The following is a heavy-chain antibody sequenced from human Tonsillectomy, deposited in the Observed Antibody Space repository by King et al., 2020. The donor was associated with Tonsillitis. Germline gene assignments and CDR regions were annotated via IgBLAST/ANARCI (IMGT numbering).Heavy chain of an antibody. CDR1: GGSISTGGYS. J-gene: IGHJ5*02. Sequence: QLQESGPGLVKPSQTLSLTCAVSGGSISTGGYSWSWMRQPPGKGLEWIGYVYYIGNIYYNPSLKSRVTISVDTSKNQFSLKLSSVTAADTAVYYCARGGPQCSGGSCYSMAVNWFDPWGQGTLVTVSS. CDR3: ARGGPQCSGGSCYSMAVNWFDP. V-gene: IGHV4-30-4*07. CDR2: VYYIGNI. D-gene: IGHD2-15*01.